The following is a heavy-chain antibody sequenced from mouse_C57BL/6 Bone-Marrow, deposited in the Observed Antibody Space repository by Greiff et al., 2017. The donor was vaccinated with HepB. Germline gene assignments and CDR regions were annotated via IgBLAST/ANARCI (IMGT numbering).Heavy chain of an antibody. V-gene: IGHV1-4*01. CDR3: ARGAYRSYWYFDV. D-gene: IGHD2-14*01. CDR1: GYTFTSYT. Sequence: VQLQQSGAELARPGASVKMSCTASGYTFTSYTMHWVKQRPGQGLEWIGYISPSSGYTKYNQKVKDKATLTADKSSSTAYMQLSSLTSEDSAVYYCARGAYRSYWYFDVWGTGTTVTVSS. J-gene: IGHJ1*03. CDR2: ISPSSGYT.